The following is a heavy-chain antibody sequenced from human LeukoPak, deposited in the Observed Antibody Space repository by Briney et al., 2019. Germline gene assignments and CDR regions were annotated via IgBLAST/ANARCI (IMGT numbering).Heavy chain of an antibody. V-gene: IGHV3-48*01. CDR2: ISGTSNTI. J-gene: IGHJ1*01. Sequence: GGSLRLSCVGSGFTFSSYSMNWVRQAPGKGLEWVSYISGTSNTIYYADSVKGRFTVSRDNAKNSLYLQMNSLRAEDTAVYYCAKDSAAAGTLGYFQHWGQGTLVTVSS. CDR3: AKDSAAAGTLGYFQH. D-gene: IGHD6-13*01. CDR1: GFTFSSYS.